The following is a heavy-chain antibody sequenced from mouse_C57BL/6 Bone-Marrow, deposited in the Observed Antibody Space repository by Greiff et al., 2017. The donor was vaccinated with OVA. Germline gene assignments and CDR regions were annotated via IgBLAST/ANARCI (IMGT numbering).Heavy chain of an antibody. D-gene: IGHD4-1*01. Sequence: QVQLQQPGAELVKPGASVKLSCKASGYTFTSYWMHWVKQRPGQGLEWIGMIHPNSGSTNYHEKFKSKATLTVDKSSSTAYMQLSSLTSEDSAVYYCAREDNWSYAMDYWGQGTSVTVSS. CDR2: IHPNSGST. J-gene: IGHJ4*01. V-gene: IGHV1-64*01. CDR1: GYTFTSYW. CDR3: AREDNWSYAMDY.